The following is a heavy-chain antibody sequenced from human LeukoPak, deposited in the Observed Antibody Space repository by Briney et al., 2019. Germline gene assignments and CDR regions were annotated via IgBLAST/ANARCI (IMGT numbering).Heavy chain of an antibody. V-gene: IGHV1-2*02. CDR2: INPNSGGT. Sequence: ASLKVSCKASGYXFTGYYIHWVRQAPGQGHEWMGWINPNSGGTNYAQRFQGRVTMTTDTSISTAYMELSRLTSDDTAVYYCADRAGYYYDSGGYPYYFDYWGQGTLVTVSS. D-gene: IGHD3-22*01. CDR1: GYXFTGYY. CDR3: ADRAGYYYDSGGYPYYFDY. J-gene: IGHJ4*02.